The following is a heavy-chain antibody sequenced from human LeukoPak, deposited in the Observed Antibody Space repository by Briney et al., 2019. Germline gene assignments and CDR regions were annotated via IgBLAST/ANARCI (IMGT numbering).Heavy chain of an antibody. CDR3: ARDRHHNYYYGMDV. D-gene: IGHD1-14*01. CDR2: IWYDGSNE. CDR1: GFTFSGYG. Sequence: GGSLRLSCAASGFTFSGYGMHWVRQAPGKGLEWVAIIWYDGSNEYYADSVKGRFSISRDNSKNTMYLQMNSLTAEDTAVYYCARDRHHNYYYGMDVWGQGTTVTVSS. V-gene: IGHV3-33*01. J-gene: IGHJ6*02.